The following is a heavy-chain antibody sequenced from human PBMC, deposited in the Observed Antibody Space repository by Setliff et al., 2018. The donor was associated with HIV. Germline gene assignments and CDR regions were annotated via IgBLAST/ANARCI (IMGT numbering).Heavy chain of an antibody. V-gene: IGHV4-34*01. CDR3: ARGGLGVVGAIDY. CDR1: GGSFSGYY. Sequence: LETLSLTCAVYGGSFSGYYWTRIRQPPGRGLEWIGEIIHSGGTNYNRSLKSRVTISVDTSKNQFSLNLSSVTAADTAVYYCARGGLGVVGAIDYWSQGTLVTVSS. CDR2: IIHSGGT. J-gene: IGHJ4*02. D-gene: IGHD2-15*01.